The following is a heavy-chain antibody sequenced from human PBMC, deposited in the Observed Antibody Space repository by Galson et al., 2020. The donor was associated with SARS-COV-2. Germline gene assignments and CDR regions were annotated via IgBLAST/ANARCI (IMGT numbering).Heavy chain of an antibody. V-gene: IGHV3-30*18. CDR3: AKRPKVFEIWPYGMDV. J-gene: IGHJ6*02. D-gene: IGHD3-10*02. CDR1: GFTFHNYG. Sequence: HSGGSLRLSCLASGFTFHNYGMPWVRQAPGKGLEWVAVISYAGSNKYYADPVRGRFFISRDNSRNTLCLQMDSLRPEDTAVYYCAKRPKVFEIWPYGMDVWGQGTTVTGSS. CDR2: ISYAGSNK.